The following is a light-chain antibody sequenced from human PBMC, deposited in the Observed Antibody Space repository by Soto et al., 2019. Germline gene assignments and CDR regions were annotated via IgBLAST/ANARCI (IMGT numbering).Light chain of an antibody. Sequence: QSALTQPRSVSGSPGQSVTISCTGTSSDVGGYNYVSWYQQHPGKAPKLMIYDVNKRLSGVPDRFSGSKSGNTASLTISGLQAEDEADYYCCSYAGSYTLVFGTGTKVTVL. CDR1: SSDVGGYNY. CDR3: CSYAGSYTLV. J-gene: IGLJ1*01. V-gene: IGLV2-11*01. CDR2: DVN.